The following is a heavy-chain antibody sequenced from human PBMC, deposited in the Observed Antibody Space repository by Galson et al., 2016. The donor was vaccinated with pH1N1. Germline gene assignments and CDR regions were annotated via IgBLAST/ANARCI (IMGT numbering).Heavy chain of an antibody. D-gene: IGHD3-3*01. V-gene: IGHV4-34*10. CDR3: ARGLHGFGIGYYGPFDS. CDR2: INESGTT. Sequence: SETLSLTCAVSGESFHGYFWTWIRQPPGKGLEWMGEINESGTTRFNPSLGSRITVSVDPSKRQFSLKLTSVTAADTALYYCARGLHGFGIGYYGPFDSWGQGAPVLVSS. J-gene: IGHJ4*02. CDR1: GESFHGYF.